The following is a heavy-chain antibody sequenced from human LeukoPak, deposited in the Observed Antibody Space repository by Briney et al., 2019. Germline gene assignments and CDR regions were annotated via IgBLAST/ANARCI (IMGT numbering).Heavy chain of an antibody. J-gene: IGHJ4*02. Sequence: GGSLRLSCVASGFTFSSYGMHWVRQAPGKGPEWVAVISYDGSDRYYANFVKGRFTISRDNSKNTLFLQTNSMRPEDTAVYYCAKGVSRGVDPTGLEYWGQGTLVTVSS. D-gene: IGHD1-1*01. CDR3: AKGVSRGVDPTGLEY. V-gene: IGHV3-30*18. CDR1: GFTFSSYG. CDR2: ISYDGSDR.